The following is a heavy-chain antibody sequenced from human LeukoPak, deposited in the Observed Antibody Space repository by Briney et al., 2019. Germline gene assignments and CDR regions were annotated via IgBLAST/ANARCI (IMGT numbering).Heavy chain of an antibody. J-gene: IGHJ4*02. CDR2: IKQDGSET. CDR3: ARGSAGRGSWYDY. V-gene: IGHV3-7*01. CDR1: EFSFVNHW. D-gene: IGHD6-13*01. Sequence: GGSLRLSCAASEFSFVNHWMSWVRQAPGKGLEWLANIKQDGSETYYLDSVKGRFTVSRDNAKNSLYLQMNSLRAEDTAVYYCARGSAGRGSWYDYWGQGTLVTVSS.